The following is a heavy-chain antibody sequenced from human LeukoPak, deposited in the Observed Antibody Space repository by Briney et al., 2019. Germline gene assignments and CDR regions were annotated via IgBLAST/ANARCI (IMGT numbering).Heavy chain of an antibody. V-gene: IGHV4-4*07. CDR2: IYTSWCT. CDR1: LCSISSYY. CDR3: AREPLRGNYCSSTSCYLHYYGMDV. Sequence: SETLSLTRTFSLCSISSYYWRWIRQPAGKGLEWIGRIYTSWCTNYNPSLKRRVTISVDTSKNQFSLKLSSVTAAETAVYYCAREPLRGNYCSSTSCYLHYYGMDVWGQGTTVTVSS. D-gene: IGHD2-2*01. J-gene: IGHJ6*02.